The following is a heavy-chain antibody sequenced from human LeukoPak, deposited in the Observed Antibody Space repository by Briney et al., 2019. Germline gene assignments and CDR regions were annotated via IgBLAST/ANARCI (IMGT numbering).Heavy chain of an antibody. CDR1: GGTFSSYA. CDR2: NIPIFGTA. D-gene: IGHD2-2*01. CDR3: ARDHVPYYYMDV. V-gene: IGHV1-69*05. J-gene: IGHJ6*03. Sequence: SVKVSCKASGGTFSSYAISWVRQAPGQGLEWMGGNIPIFGTANYAQKFQGRVTITTDESTSTAYMELSSLRSEDTAVYYCARDHVPYYYMDVWGKGTTVTVSS.